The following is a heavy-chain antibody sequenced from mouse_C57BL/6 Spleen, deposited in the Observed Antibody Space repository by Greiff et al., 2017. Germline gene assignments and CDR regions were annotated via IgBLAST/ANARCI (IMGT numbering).Heavy chain of an antibody. CDR2: ISSGGSYT. V-gene: IGHV5-6*01. J-gene: IGHJ4*01. Sequence: EVQGVESGGDLVKPGGSLKLSCAASGFTFSSYGMSWVRQTPDKRLEWVATISSGGSYTYYPDSVKGRFTISRDNAKNTLYLQMSSLKYEDTAMYYCARKGTVVATEAMDYWGQGTAVTVSS. CDR3: ARKGTVVATEAMDY. CDR1: GFTFSSYG. D-gene: IGHD1-1*01.